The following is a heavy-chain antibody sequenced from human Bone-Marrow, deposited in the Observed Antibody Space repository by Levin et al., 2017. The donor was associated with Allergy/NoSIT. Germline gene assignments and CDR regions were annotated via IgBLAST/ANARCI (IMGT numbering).Heavy chain of an antibody. CDR1: GFTFLSYA. J-gene: IGHJ4*02. Sequence: GGSLRLSCSASGFTFLSYAMHWVRLAPGKGLEWVAIISHDGTNKFYADSVKGRFTISRDNSKNTVSLQMNRLRAEDTAVYYCVRDRTRGITVSGTFFDSWGQGSLVTVSS. CDR3: VRDRTRGITVSGTFFDS. D-gene: IGHD6-19*01. CDR2: ISHDGTNK. V-gene: IGHV3-30*04.